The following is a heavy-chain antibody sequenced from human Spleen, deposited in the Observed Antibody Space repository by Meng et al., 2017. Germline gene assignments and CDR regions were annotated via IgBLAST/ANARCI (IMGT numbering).Heavy chain of an antibody. CDR1: GDHISISDG. J-gene: IGHJ4*02. Sequence: SCRGRSKLSVTLALPFGVSGDHISISDGWIWVRQSPGTGLECIGEIHHSGSTNCNPSLKSRVTMSLDKSKHQFSLNLNSVTAADTAVYYCARRPSRSYFDHWGQGTLVTVSS. CDR2: IHHSGST. CDR3: ARRPSRSYFDH. V-gene: IGHV4-4*02.